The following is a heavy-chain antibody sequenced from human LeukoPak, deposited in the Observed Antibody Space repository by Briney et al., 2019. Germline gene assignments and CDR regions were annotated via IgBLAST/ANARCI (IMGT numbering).Heavy chain of an antibody. V-gene: IGHV3-66*01. D-gene: IGHD2-8*01. Sequence: PGGSLRLSCAASGFTVSGNYMSWVRQAPGKGLEWVSVLYSGGSTYSADSVKGRFTISTDNSKNTLYLQMNSLRAEDTAVYYCARDGPYCTNGICYRKYYFDYWGQGTLVTVSS. CDR3: ARDGPYCTNGICYRKYYFDY. CDR1: GFTVSGNY. J-gene: IGHJ4*02. CDR2: LYSGGST.